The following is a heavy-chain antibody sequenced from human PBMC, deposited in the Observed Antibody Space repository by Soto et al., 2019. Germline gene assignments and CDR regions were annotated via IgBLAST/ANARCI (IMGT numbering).Heavy chain of an antibody. J-gene: IGHJ6*02. Sequence: GGSLRLSCTASGFTFGDYAMSWFRQAPGKGLEWVGFIRSKAYGGTTEYAASVKGRFTISRDDSKSIAYLQMNSLKTEDTAVYYCTRGDIGLFYGMDGWGQGTTVTVSS. CDR2: IRSKAYGGTT. CDR3: TRGDIGLFYGMDG. CDR1: GFTFGDYA. V-gene: IGHV3-49*03. D-gene: IGHD2-15*01.